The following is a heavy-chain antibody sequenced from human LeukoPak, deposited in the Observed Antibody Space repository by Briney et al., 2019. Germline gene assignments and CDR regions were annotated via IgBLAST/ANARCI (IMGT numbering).Heavy chain of an antibody. CDR3: ARGTHIVVVPAAILFDP. CDR1: GYSISSGYY. D-gene: IGHD2-2*01. Sequence: SETLSLTCTVSGYSISSGYYWGWIRQPPGKGLEWIGYIYYSGSTNYNPSLKSRVTISVDTSKNQFSLKLSSVTAADTAVYYCARGTHIVVVPAAILFDPWGQGTLVTVSS. V-gene: IGHV4-61*01. CDR2: IYYSGST. J-gene: IGHJ5*02.